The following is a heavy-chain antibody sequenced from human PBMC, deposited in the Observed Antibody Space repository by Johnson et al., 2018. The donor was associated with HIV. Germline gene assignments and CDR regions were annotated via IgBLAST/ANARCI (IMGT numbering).Heavy chain of an antibody. CDR2: ISDDGSNK. Sequence: VQLVESGGGVVQPGRSLRLSCAASGFSFSRYVMHWVRQAPGKGLEWVAVISDDGSNKYYGDSVKGRFTISRDYSKNTLYLQMSSLRTEDAAVYYCTTEGDAFDIWGQGTMVTVSS. J-gene: IGHJ3*02. V-gene: IGHV3-30-3*01. CDR3: TTEGDAFDI. CDR1: GFSFSRYV.